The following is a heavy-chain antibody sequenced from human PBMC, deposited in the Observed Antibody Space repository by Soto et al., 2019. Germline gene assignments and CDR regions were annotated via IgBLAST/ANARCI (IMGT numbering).Heavy chain of an antibody. CDR2: IIPIFGTA. D-gene: IGHD2-21*02. Sequence: QVPLVQSGAEVKKPGSSVKVSCKASGGTFSSYAISWVRQAPGQGLEWMGGIIPIFGTANYAQKFQGRVTITADKSTSTAYMELSSLRSEDTAVYYCARGGGDPYYYYYYGMDVWGQGTTVTVSS. CDR3: ARGGGDPYYYYYYGMDV. CDR1: GGTFSSYA. J-gene: IGHJ6*02. V-gene: IGHV1-69*06.